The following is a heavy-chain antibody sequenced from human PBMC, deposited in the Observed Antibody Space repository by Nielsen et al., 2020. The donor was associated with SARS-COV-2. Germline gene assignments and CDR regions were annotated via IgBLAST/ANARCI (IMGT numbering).Heavy chain of an antibody. CDR3: ARANYEFWSGSYYYYMDV. CDR2: IYYIGST. D-gene: IGHD3-3*01. Sequence: WIRQPPGKGLEWIGYIYYIGSTNYNPSLKSRVTISVDSSKNQFSLKLSSVTAADTAVYYCARANYEFWSGSYYYYMDVWGKGTTVTVSS. V-gene: IGHV4-59*01. J-gene: IGHJ6*03.